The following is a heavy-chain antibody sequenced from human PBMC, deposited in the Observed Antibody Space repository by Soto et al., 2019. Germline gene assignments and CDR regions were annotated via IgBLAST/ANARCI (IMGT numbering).Heavy chain of an antibody. V-gene: IGHV6-1*01. D-gene: IGHD5-12*01. Sequence: SQTLSLTCVISGDSVSSNSASWSWIRQSPSRGLEWLGRTYYRSKWYNNYAVSVNSRITINPDTSRNQFSLQLNSVNPGDTAVYSGARDRLGDGYKFYWYQGALVTVSS. CDR1: GDSVSSNSAS. CDR3: ARDRLGDGYKFY. CDR2: TYYRSKWYN. J-gene: IGHJ4*03.